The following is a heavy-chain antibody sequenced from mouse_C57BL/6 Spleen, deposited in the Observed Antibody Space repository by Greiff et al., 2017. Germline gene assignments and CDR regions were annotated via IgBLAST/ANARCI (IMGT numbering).Heavy chain of an antibody. CDR3: ASAGIYYFDY. CDR1: GFTFSDYG. V-gene: IGHV5-17*01. D-gene: IGHD1-1*01. Sequence: EVKLVESGGGLVKPGGSLKLSCAASGFTFSDYGMHWVRQAPEKGLEWVAYISSGSSTIYYADTVKGRFTISRDNAKNTLFLQMTSLRSEDTAMYYCASAGIYYFDYWGQGTTLTVSS. CDR2: ISSGSSTI. J-gene: IGHJ2*01.